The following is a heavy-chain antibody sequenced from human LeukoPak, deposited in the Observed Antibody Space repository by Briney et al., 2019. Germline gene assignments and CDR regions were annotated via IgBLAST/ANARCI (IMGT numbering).Heavy chain of an antibody. CDR3: ARDTLGEGEDANYAVYYFDY. CDR1: GFTFSSFW. V-gene: IGHV3-74*01. D-gene: IGHD4/OR15-4a*01. J-gene: IGHJ4*02. CDR2: IFTGGDNT. Sequence: GGSLRLSCAASGFTFSSFWMHWVRQAPGKGLEWVSRIFTGGDNTTYADSVKGRFTISRDNGKNSLDLQMYSLRADDTAFYYCARDTLGEGEDANYAVYYFDYWGQGTVVTVSS.